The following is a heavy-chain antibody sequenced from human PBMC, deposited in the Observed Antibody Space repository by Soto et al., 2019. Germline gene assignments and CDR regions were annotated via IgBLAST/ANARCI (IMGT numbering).Heavy chain of an antibody. V-gene: IGHV4-39*07. Sequence: LSLTCTVSGGSISSSSYYWSWIRQPPGKGLEWIGEINHSGSTNYNPSLKSRVTISVDTSKNQFSLKLSSVTAADTAVYYCARRTGYSSSWPRFDPWGQGTLVTVSS. CDR3: ARRTGYSSSWPRFDP. J-gene: IGHJ5*02. CDR1: GGSISSSSYY. D-gene: IGHD6-13*01. CDR2: INHSGST.